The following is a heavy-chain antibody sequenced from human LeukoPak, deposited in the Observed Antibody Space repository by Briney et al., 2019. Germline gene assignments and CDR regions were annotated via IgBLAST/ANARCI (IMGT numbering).Heavy chain of an antibody. J-gene: IGHJ4*02. V-gene: IGHV3-23*01. D-gene: IGHD3-10*01. CDR3: ARGDGSGSYYVFVFDY. CDR2: ISGSGGST. CDR1: GFTFSSYA. Sequence: GGSLRLSCAASGFTFSSYAMSWVRQAPGKGLKWVSAISGSGGSTYYADSVKGRFTISRDNAKNSLYLQMNSLRAEDTAVYYCARGDGSGSYYVFVFDYWGQGTLVTVSS.